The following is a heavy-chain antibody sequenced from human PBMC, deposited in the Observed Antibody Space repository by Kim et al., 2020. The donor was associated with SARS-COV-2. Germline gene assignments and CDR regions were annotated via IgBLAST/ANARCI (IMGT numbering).Heavy chain of an antibody. J-gene: IGHJ3*02. D-gene: IGHD5-18*01. Sequence: KYYVDSVKGLFTIARDNAKNSLYLQMNSLRAEDTAVYYCAKSIWLRGAFDIWGQGTMVTVSS. V-gene: IGHV3-7*01. CDR3: AKSIWLRGAFDI. CDR2: K.